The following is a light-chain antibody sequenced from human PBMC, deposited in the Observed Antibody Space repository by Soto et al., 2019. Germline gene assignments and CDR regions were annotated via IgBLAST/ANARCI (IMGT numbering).Light chain of an antibody. V-gene: IGKV3D-20*02. CDR1: QSVSSSY. CDR2: GAS. Sequence: ELLLSQSPATLSFSPVDRSTLSFSSLQSVSSSYLSWYQQKPGQAPRLLIYGASNRATGIPARFSGSGSGTDFTLTIRSLEPEDFAIYYCQKRTNWPPTTFGQGTQLEIK. J-gene: IGKJ5*01. CDR3: QKRTNWPPTT.